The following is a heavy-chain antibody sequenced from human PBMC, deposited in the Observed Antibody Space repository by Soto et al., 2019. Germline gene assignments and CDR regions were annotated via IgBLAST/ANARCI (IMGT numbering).Heavy chain of an antibody. CDR3: ASTRGYCSGGSCYALDY. CDR2: IYYSGST. CDR1: GGSISSYY. J-gene: IGHJ4*02. D-gene: IGHD2-15*01. V-gene: IGHV4-59*01. Sequence: QVQLQESGPGLVKPSETLSLTCTVSGGSISSYYWSWIRQPPGKGLEWIGYIYYSGSTNYNPTLKSRVTISVDPSKNQSALKLSSVTAADTAVYYCASTRGYCSGGSCYALDYWGQGTLVSVSS.